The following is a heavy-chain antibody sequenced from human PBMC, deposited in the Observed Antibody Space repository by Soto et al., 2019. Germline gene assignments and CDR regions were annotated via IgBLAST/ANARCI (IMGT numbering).Heavy chain of an antibody. Sequence: ASVKVSCKASGYTFTGYYMHWVRQAPGQGLEWMGWINPNSGGTNYAQKFQGRVTMTRDTSISTAYMELSRLRSDDTAVYYCARDTPLYDSSGYYPYYYYYYGMDVWGQGTTVTVS. CDR2: INPNSGGT. CDR3: ARDTPLYDSSGYYPYYYYYYGMDV. D-gene: IGHD3-22*01. V-gene: IGHV1-2*02. J-gene: IGHJ6*02. CDR1: GYTFTGYY.